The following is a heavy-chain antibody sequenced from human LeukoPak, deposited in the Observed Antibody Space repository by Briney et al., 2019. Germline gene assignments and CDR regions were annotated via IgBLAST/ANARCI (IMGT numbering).Heavy chain of an antibody. CDR2: FSGSGGST. CDR3: AKDLLLLWFGTIDY. V-gene: IGHV3-23*01. CDR1: GFTFSSYA. D-gene: IGHD3-10*01. J-gene: IGHJ4*02. Sequence: GGSLRLSCAASGFTFSSYAMSWVRQAPGKGLELVSVFSGSGGSTYYADSVKGRFTISRDNSKNTLYLQMHRLRAEDTAVYYSAKDLLLLWFGTIDYWGQGTLVTVSS.